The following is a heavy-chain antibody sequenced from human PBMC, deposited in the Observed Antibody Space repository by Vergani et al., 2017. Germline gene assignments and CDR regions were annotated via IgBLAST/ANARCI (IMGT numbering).Heavy chain of an antibody. CDR3: VKLPRSPWNFDR. J-gene: IGHJ2*01. Sequence: EVQLVESGGGLVQPGGSLRLSCAASGFTFSSYWMSWVRQAPGKGLEWVANIKQDGSEKYYVDSVKGRFTISRDNTKNSLSLQMSGLRVEDTAVYYCVKLPRSPWNFDRWGRGTLITVSS. CDR2: IKQDGSEK. V-gene: IGHV3-7*01. CDR1: GFTFSSYW.